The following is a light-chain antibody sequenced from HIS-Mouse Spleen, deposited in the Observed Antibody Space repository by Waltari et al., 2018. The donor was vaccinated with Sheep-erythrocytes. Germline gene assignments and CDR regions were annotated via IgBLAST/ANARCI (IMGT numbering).Light chain of an antibody. CDR3: CSYAGSSTTWV. CDR1: SSDVGSYNL. V-gene: IGLV2-23*01. J-gene: IGLJ3*02. Sequence: QSALTQPASVSGSPGQSLTISCTGTSSDVGSYNLVSWYHQHPGKTPKLMIYAGSKRPSGVSTLFSGSKSGNTASLTISGLQAEDEADYYCCSYAGSSTTWVFGGGTKLTVL. CDR2: AGS.